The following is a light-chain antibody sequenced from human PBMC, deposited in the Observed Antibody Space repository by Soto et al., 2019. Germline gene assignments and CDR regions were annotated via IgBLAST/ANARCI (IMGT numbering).Light chain of an antibody. CDR2: DAS. CDR3: QQRSSWLT. CDR1: QSVSSY. Sequence: EIVLTQSPATLSLSPGERATLSCRASQSVSSYLAWYQQKPGQAPRLLIYDASNRATGIPARFSGSGSGTDFTLTISSLEPEDFAVYYCQQRSSWLTFGQGTKVEIK. J-gene: IGKJ1*01. V-gene: IGKV3-11*01.